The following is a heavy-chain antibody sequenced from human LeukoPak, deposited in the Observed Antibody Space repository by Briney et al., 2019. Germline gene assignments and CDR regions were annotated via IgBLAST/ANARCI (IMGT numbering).Heavy chain of an antibody. CDR1: GFTFDDYT. V-gene: IGHV3-43*01. Sequence: GGSLRLSCAASGFTFDDYTMHWVRQAPGKGLEWVSLISWDGGSTYYADSVKGRFTISRDNAKNSLYLQMNSLRAEDTAVYYCARCLMVVRGVICNWFDPWGQGTLVTVSS. D-gene: IGHD3-10*01. CDR2: ISWDGGST. CDR3: ARCLMVVRGVICNWFDP. J-gene: IGHJ5*02.